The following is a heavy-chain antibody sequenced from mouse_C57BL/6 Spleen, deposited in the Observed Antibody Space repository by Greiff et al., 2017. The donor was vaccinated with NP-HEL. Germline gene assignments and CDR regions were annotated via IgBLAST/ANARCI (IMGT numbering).Heavy chain of an antibody. CDR3: ARVGDYYGSSYFSYWYFDV. CDR2: IFPGSGST. V-gene: IGHV1-75*01. CDR1: GYTFTDYY. J-gene: IGHJ1*03. D-gene: IGHD1-1*01. Sequence: QVQLKESGPELVKPGASVKISCKASGYTFTDYYINWVKQRPGQGLEWIGWIFPGSGSTYYNEKFKGKATLTVDKSSSTAYMLLSSLTSEDSAVYFCARVGDYYGSSYFSYWYFDVWGTGTTVTVSS.